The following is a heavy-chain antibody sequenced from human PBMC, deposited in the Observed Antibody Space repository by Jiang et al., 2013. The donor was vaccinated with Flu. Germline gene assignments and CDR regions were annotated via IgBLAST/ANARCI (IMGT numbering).Heavy chain of an antibody. V-gene: IGHV4-4*07. CDR3: ARVKDGGGFLFDY. D-gene: IGHD2-15*01. CDR1: GGSINNHH. J-gene: IGHJ4*02. Sequence: GSGLVKPSETLSLTCAVSGGSINNHHWSWIRQPAGKGLEWIGHIYTSGSTNYSPSLKSRVTMSVDTSKNQFSLNLNSVTAADTAVYFCARVKDGGGFLFDYWGQGILVTVSS. CDR2: IYTSGST.